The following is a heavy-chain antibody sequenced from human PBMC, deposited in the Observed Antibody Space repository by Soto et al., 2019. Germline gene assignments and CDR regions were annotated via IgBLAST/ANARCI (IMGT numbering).Heavy chain of an antibody. Sequence: GGSLRLSCAASGFTFSSYGMHWVRQAPGKGLEWEAVISYDGSKKYYAYSVKGRFTISRDNSKNTLYLQMNSLRAEDTAVYYCAKGPGTSGYYYYYMDVWGKGTTVTVS. J-gene: IGHJ6*03. CDR1: GFTFSSYG. CDR2: ISYDGSKK. V-gene: IGHV3-30*18. D-gene: IGHD3-10*01. CDR3: AKGPGTSGYYYYYMDV.